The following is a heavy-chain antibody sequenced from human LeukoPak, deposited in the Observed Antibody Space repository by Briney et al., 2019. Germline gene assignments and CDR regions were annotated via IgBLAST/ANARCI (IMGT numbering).Heavy chain of an antibody. Sequence: SETLSLTCAVYGGSFSGYYWSWIRQPPGKGLEWIGEINHSGSTNYNPSLKSRVTISVDTSKNQFSLKLSSVTAADTAVYYCARRPSFLRLYSAPGLWFDPWGQGTLVTVSS. D-gene: IGHD2-15*01. CDR1: GGSFSGYY. J-gene: IGHJ5*02. CDR2: INHSGST. V-gene: IGHV4-34*01. CDR3: ARRPSFLRLYSAPGLWFDP.